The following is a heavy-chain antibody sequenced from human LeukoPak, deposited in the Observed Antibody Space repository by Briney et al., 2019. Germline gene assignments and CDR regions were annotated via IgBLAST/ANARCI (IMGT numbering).Heavy chain of an antibody. V-gene: IGHV3-23*01. Sequence: PWGSLVLSCAASISTFTNYAMSWVRQAPGRGLEWVSSISSSANSTYYADSVKGRFTISRDNSMNTLYLQMNSLRAEDTAVYYCAKGIYSGSYYRGLDYWGQGTLVTVSS. CDR2: ISSSANST. D-gene: IGHD1-26*01. J-gene: IGHJ4*02. CDR3: AKGIYSGSYYRGLDY. CDR1: ISTFTNYA.